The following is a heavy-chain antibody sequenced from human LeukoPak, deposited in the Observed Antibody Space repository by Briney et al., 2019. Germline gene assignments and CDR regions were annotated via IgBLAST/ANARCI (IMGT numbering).Heavy chain of an antibody. CDR3: AKSWDGTALDY. J-gene: IGHJ4*02. D-gene: IGHD6-13*01. Sequence: GGSLRLSCAASGFTFSTYTMNWARQALGKGLEWISYIRASGDHLFYADSVRGRFTISRDNAKNSLFLQMDSLRAEDTAVYYCAKSWDGTALDYWGQGTLVTVSS. V-gene: IGHV3-21*05. CDR2: IRASGDHL. CDR1: GFTFSTYT.